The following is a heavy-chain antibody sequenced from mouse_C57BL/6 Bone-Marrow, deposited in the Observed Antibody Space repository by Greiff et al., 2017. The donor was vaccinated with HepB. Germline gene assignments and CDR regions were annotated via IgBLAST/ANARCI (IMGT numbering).Heavy chain of an antibody. V-gene: IGHV2-2*01. D-gene: IGHD2-2*01. Sequence: VQRVESGPGLVQPSQSLSITCTVSGFSLTSYGVHWVRQSPGKGLEWLGVIWSGGSTDYNAAFISRLSISKDNSKSQVFFKMNSRQADDTAIYYCARDYGYSYYYAMDYWGQGTSVTVSS. CDR3: ARDYGYSYYYAMDY. CDR2: IWSGGST. J-gene: IGHJ4*01. CDR1: GFSLTSYG.